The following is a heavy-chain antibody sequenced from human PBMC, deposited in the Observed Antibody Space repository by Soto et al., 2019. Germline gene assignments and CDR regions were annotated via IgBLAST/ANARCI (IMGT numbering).Heavy chain of an antibody. J-gene: IGHJ4*02. D-gene: IGHD5-12*01. CDR3: AKQRGRYDRDFDY. V-gene: IGHV3-66*01. Sequence: EVQLVESGGGLVQPGGSLRLSCAASGFTVSSNYLSWVRQAPGKGLEWVSVIYSGGSTYYADSVKGRFTISRDNSKNTLYLQMNTLRAEDTAVYYCAKQRGRYDRDFDYWGQGTLVTVSS. CDR2: IYSGGST. CDR1: GFTVSSNY.